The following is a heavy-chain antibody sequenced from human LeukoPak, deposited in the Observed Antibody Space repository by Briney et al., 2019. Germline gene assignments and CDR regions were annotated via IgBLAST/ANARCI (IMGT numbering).Heavy chain of an antibody. CDR3: TRMTTGHDY. V-gene: IGHV4-34*01. CDR1: GVSFNGYY. D-gene: IGHD4-17*01. Sequence: PSESLSLTCAVSGVSFNGYYWSWVRQTPGKGLEWIGEINHSGYTHDSPSLKSRVTLSIDKSRKQFSLNLRSVTVADTGIYYCTRMTTGHDYWGQGTLVTVSS. J-gene: IGHJ4*02. CDR2: INHSGYT.